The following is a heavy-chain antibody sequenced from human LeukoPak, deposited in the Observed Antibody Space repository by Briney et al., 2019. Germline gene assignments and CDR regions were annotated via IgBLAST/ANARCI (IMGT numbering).Heavy chain of an antibody. D-gene: IGHD5-18*01. CDR3: ARQTRYNYGPAFDF. Sequence: SETLSLTCTVSGDSISSYSWSWIRQPPGKGLEWIGDIYNSANTNYNPSLKSRVTMSVSTSKNQFSLSLSSVTAADTAVYYCARQTRYNYGPAFDFWGQGALVTVSS. J-gene: IGHJ4*02. V-gene: IGHV4-59*08. CDR2: IYNSANT. CDR1: GDSISSYS.